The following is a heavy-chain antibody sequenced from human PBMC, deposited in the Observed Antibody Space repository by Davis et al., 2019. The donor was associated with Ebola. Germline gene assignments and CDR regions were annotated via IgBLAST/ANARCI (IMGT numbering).Heavy chain of an antibody. CDR3: SRGYSPKCRTGDCVNDY. J-gene: IGHJ4*02. D-gene: IGHD2-21*01. CDR2: ISAYNGNT. CDR1: GYTFTSYG. Sequence: ASVKVSCKASGYTFTSYGISWVRQAPGQGLEWMGWISAYNGNTNYAQKLQARVTMTRDSSTTTAYMELISLRLDDTAVYYCSRGYSPKCRTGDCVNDYWGQGTLVTVSS. V-gene: IGHV1-18*01.